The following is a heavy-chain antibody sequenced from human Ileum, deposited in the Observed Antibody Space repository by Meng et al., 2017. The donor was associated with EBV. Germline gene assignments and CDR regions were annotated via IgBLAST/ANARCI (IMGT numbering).Heavy chain of an antibody. CDR2: ISAYNGNT. Sequence: VPLVRSGAEVKKLGASVTDSCKASGYTFTSYGISWVRQAPGQGLEWMGWISAYNGNTNYAQKLQGRVTMTTDTSTSTAYMELRSLRSDDTAVYYCARGVTTVLYWFFDLWGRGTLVTVSS. J-gene: IGHJ2*01. CDR1: GYTFTSYG. CDR3: ARGVTTVLYWFFDL. D-gene: IGHD4-11*01. V-gene: IGHV1-18*01.